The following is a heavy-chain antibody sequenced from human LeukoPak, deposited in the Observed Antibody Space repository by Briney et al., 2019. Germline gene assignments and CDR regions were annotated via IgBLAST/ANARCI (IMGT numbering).Heavy chain of an antibody. CDR1: GDTFSSSS. CDR2: IIPIFGTT. V-gene: IGHV1-69*05. Sequence: SVKVSCQASGDTFSSSSISWVRQAPGQGLEWVGGIIPIFGTTDYAQKFRGRITITKDESTSTAYMEISSLRSEDSAVYYCARGKDTSAYRALDSWGQGTLVTVSS. D-gene: IGHD3-22*01. CDR3: ARGKDTSAYRALDS. J-gene: IGHJ4*02.